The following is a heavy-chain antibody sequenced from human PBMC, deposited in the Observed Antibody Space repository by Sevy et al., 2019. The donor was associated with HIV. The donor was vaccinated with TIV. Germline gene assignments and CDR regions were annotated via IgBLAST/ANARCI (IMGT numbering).Heavy chain of an antibody. CDR1: RGSLSGYH. D-gene: IGHD6-19*01. J-gene: IGHJ6*03. V-gene: IGHV4-34*01. CDR2: IHHRGTT. Sequence: SETLSLSCSVYRGSLSGYHWSWIRQSPGKGLEWIGDIHHRGTTNYSPSLKSRVIISVDTSRRQISLNLTSVTAADTAVYFCAGASLGGYGSDWPFKYSYLDVWGKGTTVTVSS. CDR3: AGASLGGYGSDWPFKYSYLDV.